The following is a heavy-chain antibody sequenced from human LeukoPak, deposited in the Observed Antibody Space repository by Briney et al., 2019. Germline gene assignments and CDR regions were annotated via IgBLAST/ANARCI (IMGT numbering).Heavy chain of an antibody. V-gene: IGHV4-34*01. CDR1: GGSFSGYY. CDR3: ARGPTATSLYYFDY. D-gene: IGHD4-17*01. CDR2: INHSGST. J-gene: IGHJ4*02. Sequence: SETLSLTCAVYGGSFSGYYWSWIRQPPGKGLEWIGEINHSGSTNYNPSLKSRVTISIDTPKNQFSLKLSSVTAADTAVYYCARGPTATSLYYFDYWGQGTLVTVSS.